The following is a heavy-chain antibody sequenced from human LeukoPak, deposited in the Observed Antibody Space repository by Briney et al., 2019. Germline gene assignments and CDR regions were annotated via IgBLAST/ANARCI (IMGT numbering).Heavy chain of an antibody. Sequence: GGSLRLSCAASGFTFSDYYMSWIRQAPGKGLEWASYISSSSSYTNYADSVKGRFTISRDNAKNSLYLQMNSLRAEDTAVYYCARVRSRGVIIDWGQGTLVTVSS. V-gene: IGHV3-11*06. CDR3: ARVRSRGVIID. J-gene: IGHJ4*02. D-gene: IGHD3-10*01. CDR1: GFTFSDYY. CDR2: ISSSSSYT.